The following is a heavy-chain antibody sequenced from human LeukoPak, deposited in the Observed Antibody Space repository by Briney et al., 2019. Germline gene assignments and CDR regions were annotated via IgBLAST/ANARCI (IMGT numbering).Heavy chain of an antibody. D-gene: IGHD2-15*01. Sequence: GGSLRLSCAASGFTFSSTAMSWVRQAPGKGLEWVSSISSGSRYIYYADSVKGRFTISRDNAKDSLYLQMNSLRAEDTAVYYCAKCSGGNCYHSDDHWGQGTLVTVSP. CDR3: AKCSGGNCYHSDDH. CDR2: ISSGSRYI. CDR1: GFTFSSTA. V-gene: IGHV3-21*01. J-gene: IGHJ5*02.